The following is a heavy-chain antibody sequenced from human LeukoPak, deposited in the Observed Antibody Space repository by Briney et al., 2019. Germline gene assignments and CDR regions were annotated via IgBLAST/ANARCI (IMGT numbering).Heavy chain of an antibody. V-gene: IGHV4-59*01. CDR2: IYYSGST. D-gene: IGHD3/OR15-3a*01. CDR1: GGSISPCY. Sequence: KPSETLSLTCTVSGGSISPCYWSWVRQPPGKGLEWIGNIYYSGSTDSNPSLKSRVTFSVDTSKNQFSQKLRSVNAADTAMYYCARGQRGLPYWGQGTLVTVSS. J-gene: IGHJ4*02. CDR3: ARGQRGLPY.